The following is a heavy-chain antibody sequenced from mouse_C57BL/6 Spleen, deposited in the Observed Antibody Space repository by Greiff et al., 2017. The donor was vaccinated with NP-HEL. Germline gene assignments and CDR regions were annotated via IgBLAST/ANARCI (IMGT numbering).Heavy chain of an antibody. J-gene: IGHJ2*01. Sequence: QVQLQQPGAELVRPGSSVKLSCKASGYTFTSYWMDWVKQRPGQGLEWIGNIYPSDSETHYNQKFKDKATLTVDKSSSTAYMQLSSLTSEDSAVYYCAREGGFGDYWGQGTTLTVSS. V-gene: IGHV1-61*01. CDR1: GYTFTSYW. CDR3: AREGGFGDY. CDR2: IYPSDSET.